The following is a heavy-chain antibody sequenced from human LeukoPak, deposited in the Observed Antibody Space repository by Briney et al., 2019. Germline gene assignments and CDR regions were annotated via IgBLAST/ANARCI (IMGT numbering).Heavy chain of an antibody. V-gene: IGHV4-34*01. D-gene: IGHD3-16*02. CDR1: GGSFSGYY. CDR3: ARGKGDVWGSYRYSSYFDY. CDR2: INHSGST. Sequence: SETLSLTCAVYGGSFSGYYWSWIRQPPGKGLEWIGEINHSGSTNYNPSLKSRVTISVDTSKNQFSLKLSSVTAADTAVYYCARGKGDVWGSYRYSSYFDYWGQGTLVTVSS. J-gene: IGHJ4*02.